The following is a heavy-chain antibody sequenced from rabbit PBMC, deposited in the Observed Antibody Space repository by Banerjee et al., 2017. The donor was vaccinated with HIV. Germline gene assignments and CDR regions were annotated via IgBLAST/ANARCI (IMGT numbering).Heavy chain of an antibody. CDR2: IYTGGSGST. V-gene: IGHV1S40*01. J-gene: IGHJ6*01. CDR1: GVSFSGNYY. CDR3: ARDTGTSFSTYGMDL. D-gene: IGHD8-1*01. Sequence: QSLEESGGDLVKPGASLTLTCIASGVSFSGNYYMCWVRQAPGKGLEWIACIYTGGSGSTAYASWAKGRFTISKTSSTTVTLQLNSLTAADTATYFCARDTGTSFSTYGMDLWGPGTLVTVS.